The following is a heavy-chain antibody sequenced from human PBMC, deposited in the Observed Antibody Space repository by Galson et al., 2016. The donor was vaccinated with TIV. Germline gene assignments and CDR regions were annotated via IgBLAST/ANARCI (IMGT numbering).Heavy chain of an antibody. V-gene: IGHV5-51*01. CDR1: GYILTNFW. D-gene: IGHD3-16*01. J-gene: IGHJ3*02. CDR2: MKPGDSDT. Sequence: QSGAEVKKPGESLKISCQDSGYILTNFWIAWVRQMPGQGMEWMGIMKPGDSDTRYSQSFQGQVTISVDKSNGTAYLHWSSLKASDTAMYYCAGHGVTPGSFDIWGQGTMVTVSS. CDR3: AGHGVTPGSFDI.